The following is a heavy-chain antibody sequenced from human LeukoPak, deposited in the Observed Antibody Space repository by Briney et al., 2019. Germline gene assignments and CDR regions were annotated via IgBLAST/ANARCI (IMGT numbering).Heavy chain of an antibody. CDR2: INHSGST. D-gene: IGHD6-13*01. J-gene: IGHJ4*02. Sequence: PSETLSLTCAVYGGSFSGYYWSWIRQPPGKGLEWIGEINHSGSTNYNPSLTSRVTISVDTSKNQFSLKLSSVTAADTAVYYCARRSAAASPVAYWGQGTLVTVSS. V-gene: IGHV4-34*01. CDR1: GGSFSGYY. CDR3: ARRSAAASPVAY.